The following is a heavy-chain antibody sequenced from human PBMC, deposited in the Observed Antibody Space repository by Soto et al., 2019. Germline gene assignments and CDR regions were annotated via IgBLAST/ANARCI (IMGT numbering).Heavy chain of an antibody. V-gene: IGHV3-23*01. CDR3: AKDRITMVRGPLYYYYGMDV. J-gene: IGHJ6*02. CDR2: ISGSGGST. Sequence: GGSLRLSCAASGFTFSSYAMSWVRQAPGKGLEWVSAISGSGGSTYYADSVKGRFTISRDNSKNTLYLQMNSLRAEDTAVYYCAKDRITMVRGPLYYYYGMDVWGQGTTVTVSS. CDR1: GFTFSSYA. D-gene: IGHD3-10*01.